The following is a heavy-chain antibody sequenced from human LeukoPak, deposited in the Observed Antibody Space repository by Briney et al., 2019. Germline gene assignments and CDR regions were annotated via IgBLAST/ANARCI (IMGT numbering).Heavy chain of an antibody. V-gene: IGHV1-24*01. J-gene: IGHJ4*02. CDR2: FDPEDGET. CDR1: GYTLTELS. CDR3: ARDEFPHSGYDYVGDYLFDY. Sequence: ASVKVSCKVSGYTLTELSMHWVRQAPGKGLEWMGGFDPEDGETIYAQKFQGRVTMTEDTSTDTAYMELSSLRSEDTAVYYCARDEFPHSGYDYVGDYLFDYWGQGTLVTVSS. D-gene: IGHD5-12*01.